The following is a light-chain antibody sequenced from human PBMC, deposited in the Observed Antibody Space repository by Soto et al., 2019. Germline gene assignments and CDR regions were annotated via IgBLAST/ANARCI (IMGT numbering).Light chain of an antibody. CDR2: DAS. CDR3: QQYDDLPYT. J-gene: IGKJ2*01. Sequence: DIQMTQSPSSLSASVGDRVTITCQASQGISKYLSWYQQRPGKAPKLLIYDASNLETGVPSRFSGSGSGTDFTFTISSLQPEDIATYYCQQYDDLPYTFGQGTKLEIK. V-gene: IGKV1-33*01. CDR1: QGISKY.